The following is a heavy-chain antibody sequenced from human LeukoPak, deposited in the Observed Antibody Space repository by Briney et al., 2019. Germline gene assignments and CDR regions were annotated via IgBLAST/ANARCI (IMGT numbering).Heavy chain of an antibody. V-gene: IGHV4-4*07. J-gene: IGHJ6*02. D-gene: IGHD3-10*01. CDR3: ARAGYYGSGSYPYGMDV. CDR2: IYTSGST. Sequence: SETLSLTCTVSGGSISSYYWSWIRQPAGKGLEWIGRIYTSGSTNYNPSLKSRVTVSVDTSKNQFSLKLSSVTAADTAVYYCARAGYYGSGSYPYGMDVWGQGTTVTVSS. CDR1: GGSISSYY.